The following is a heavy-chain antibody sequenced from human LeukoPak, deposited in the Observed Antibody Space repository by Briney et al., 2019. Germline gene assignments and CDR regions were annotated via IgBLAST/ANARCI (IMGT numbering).Heavy chain of an antibody. CDR2: ISSNGGST. J-gene: IGHJ4*02. CDR3: VKDLYGDYVGHFDY. D-gene: IGHD4-17*01. Sequence: GGSLRLSCSASGFTFSSYAMHWVRQAPGKGLEYVSAISSNGGSTYYADSVKGRFTISRDNSKNTLYLQISSLRAEDTAVYYCVKDLYGDYVGHFDYWGQGTLVTVSS. CDR1: GFTFSSYA. V-gene: IGHV3-64D*06.